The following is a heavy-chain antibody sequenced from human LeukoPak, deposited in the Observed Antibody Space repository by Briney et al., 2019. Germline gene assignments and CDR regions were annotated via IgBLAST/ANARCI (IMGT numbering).Heavy chain of an antibody. D-gene: IGHD6-19*01. CDR1: GYSISSGYY. CDR2: IYHSGST. CDR3: ARGEGSGWSTSFDY. J-gene: IGHJ4*02. V-gene: IGHV4-38-2*02. Sequence: MSSETLSLTCTVSGYSISSGYYWAWIRQPPGKGLEWIGSIYHSGSTYYNPSLKSRVTISVDTSKNQFSLKLSSVTAADTAVYYCARGEGSGWSTSFDYWGQGTLVTVSS.